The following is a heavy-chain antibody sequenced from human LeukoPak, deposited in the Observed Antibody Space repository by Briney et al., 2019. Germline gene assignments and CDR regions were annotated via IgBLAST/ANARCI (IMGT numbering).Heavy chain of an antibody. V-gene: IGHV4-59*01. D-gene: IGHD5-24*01. CDR3: ATGNGYNYY. CDR2: IYYSGNT. J-gene: IGHJ4*02. Sequence: SETLSLTCTVSGGSISSYYWSWIRQPPGKGLEWIGYIYYSGNTNYNPSLKSRVTMSVDTSKNQISPKLSSVTAADTAVYYCATGNGYNYYWGQGTLVTVSS. CDR1: GGSISSYY.